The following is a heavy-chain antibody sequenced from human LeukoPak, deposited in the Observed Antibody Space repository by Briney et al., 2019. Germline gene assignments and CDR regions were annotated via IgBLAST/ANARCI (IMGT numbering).Heavy chain of an antibody. CDR3: PRGHYYDSRGYYYLDALES. Sequence: GASLRLSCAASGFTFSSYAMSWVRQAPGKGVECVSAIRGSGGSTYYADSVKGRFTISRHNSKDTLDLQMNSLRAEDTAVYYCPRGHYYDSRGYYYLDALESRGQGTMVTVSS. D-gene: IGHD3-22*01. J-gene: IGHJ3*02. V-gene: IGHV3-23*01. CDR2: IRGSGGST. CDR1: GFTFSSYA.